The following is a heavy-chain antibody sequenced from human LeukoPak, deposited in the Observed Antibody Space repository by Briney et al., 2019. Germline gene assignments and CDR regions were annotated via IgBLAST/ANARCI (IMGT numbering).Heavy chain of an antibody. D-gene: IGHD3-10*01. CDR3: ARDVVYYYGSGSYCNYYYYMDV. J-gene: IGHJ6*03. CDR2: IYTSGST. CDR1: GGSISSGSYY. V-gene: IGHV4-61*02. Sequence: SETLSLTCTVSGGSISSGSYYWGWIRQPAGKGLEWIGRIYTSGSTNYNPSLKSRATISVDTSKNQFSLKLSSVTAADTAVYYCARDVVYYYGSGSYCNYYYYMDVWGKGTTVTISS.